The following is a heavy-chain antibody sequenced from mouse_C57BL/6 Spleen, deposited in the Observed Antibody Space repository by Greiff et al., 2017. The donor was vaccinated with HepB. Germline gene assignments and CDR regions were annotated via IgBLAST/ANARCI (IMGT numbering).Heavy chain of an antibody. J-gene: IGHJ3*01. Sequence: VQLQQSGPELVKPGASVKISCKASGYAFSSSWMNWVKQRPGKGLEWIGRIYPGDGDSNYNGKFKGKATLTADKSSSTAYMQLSSLTSEDSAVYSCARRGVYDYDDGDLAYWGQGTLVTVSA. CDR3: ARRGVYDYDDGDLAY. CDR1: GYAFSSSW. V-gene: IGHV1-82*01. CDR2: IYPGDGDS. D-gene: IGHD2-4*01.